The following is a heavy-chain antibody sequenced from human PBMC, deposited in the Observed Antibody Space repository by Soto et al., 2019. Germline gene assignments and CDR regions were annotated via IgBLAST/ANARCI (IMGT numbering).Heavy chain of an antibody. CDR1: GGTFSSYA. D-gene: IGHD6-19*01. V-gene: IGHV1-69*01. J-gene: IGHJ6*02. CDR2: IIPIFGTA. Sequence: QVQLVQSGAEVKKPGSSVKVSCKASGGTFSSYAISWVRQAPGQGLEWMGGIIPIFGTANYAQKFQGRVTITADESTSTAYMELSSLRSEDTAVYYCARGAGAGTRDYCYYYGMDVWGQGTTVTVSS. CDR3: ARGAGAGTRDYCYYYGMDV.